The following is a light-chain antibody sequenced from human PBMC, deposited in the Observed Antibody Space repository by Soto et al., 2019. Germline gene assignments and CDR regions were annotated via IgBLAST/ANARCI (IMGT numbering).Light chain of an antibody. V-gene: IGKV1-5*03. CDR2: KAS. J-gene: IGKJ5*01. Sequence: DIQMAQSASSVSASVGDRVTITCQASQNINNYLNWYQQKPGKAPKLLIYKASTLKSGVPSRFSGSGSGTEFTLTISSLQPDDFATYYCQHYNSYSEAFGQGTRLEI. CDR3: QHYNSYSEA. CDR1: QNINNY.